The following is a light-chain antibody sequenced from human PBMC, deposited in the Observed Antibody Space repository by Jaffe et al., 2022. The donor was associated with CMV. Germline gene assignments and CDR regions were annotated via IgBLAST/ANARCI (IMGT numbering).Light chain of an antibody. J-gene: IGKJ1*01. CDR3: QQYGSSPLA. V-gene: IGKV3-20*01. CDR2: GAS. CDR1: QSVGSSY. Sequence: EIVLTQSPGTLSLSPGERATLSCRASQSVGSSYLAWYQQKPGQAPRLLIYGASSRATGIPDRFSGSESGTDFTLTISRLEPEDFAVYYCQQYGSSPLAFGQGTKVEIK.